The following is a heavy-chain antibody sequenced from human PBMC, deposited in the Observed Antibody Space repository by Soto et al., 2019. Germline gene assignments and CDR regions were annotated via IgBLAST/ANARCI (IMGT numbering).Heavy chain of an antibody. J-gene: IGHJ5*01. V-gene: IGHV3-23*01. CDR1: GFSLSSHV. CDR2: ISGSGGGT. Sequence: EVQLLDSGGALVQPGGSLRLSCAASGFSLSSHVMSWVRQAPGKGLEWVSSISGSGGGTYYADSVKGRFIISRDNSKNTLDLQMNSLRVEDTAVYYCAKGWCDSWVQGTLVTVSS. CDR3: AKGWCDS.